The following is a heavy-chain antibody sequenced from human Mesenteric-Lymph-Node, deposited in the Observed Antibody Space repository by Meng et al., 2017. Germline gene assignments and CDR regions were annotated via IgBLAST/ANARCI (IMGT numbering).Heavy chain of an antibody. J-gene: IGHJ5*01. D-gene: IGHD3/OR15-3a*01. Sequence: GESLKISCAASGFTFSSYDMRWVRQATGKGLEWVSAIGTAGDTYYPGSVKGRFTISRENAKNSLYLQMNSLRAGDTAVYYCTTDRTNLFDSWGQGTLVTVSS. CDR1: GFTFSSYD. CDR2: IGTAGDT. CDR3: TTDRTNLFDS. V-gene: IGHV3-13*01.